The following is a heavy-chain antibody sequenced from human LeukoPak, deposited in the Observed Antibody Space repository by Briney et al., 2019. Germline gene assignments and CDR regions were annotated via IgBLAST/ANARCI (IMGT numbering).Heavy chain of an antibody. Sequence: SETLSLTCTVSGGSFTSHYWSWIRQPPGKGLEWIGYIYFSGIINYNPSLKSRVAISVDTSKNQFSLKLSSVTAADTAVYYCARGSRYHYDSSGDYYEEYFQLWGQGTPVTVSS. CDR2: IYFSGII. J-gene: IGHJ1*01. CDR1: GGSFTSHY. CDR3: ARGSRYHYDSSGDYYEEYFQL. D-gene: IGHD3-22*01. V-gene: IGHV4-59*11.